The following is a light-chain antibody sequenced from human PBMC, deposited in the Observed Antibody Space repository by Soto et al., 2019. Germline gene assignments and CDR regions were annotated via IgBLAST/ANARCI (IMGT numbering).Light chain of an antibody. Sequence: QSVLTQSPSVSGAPGQRVTISCTGSSSNIGAGYDVHWYQQLPGTAPKLLIYGNNNRPSGVPDRFSGSKSGTSASLAITGLQAEDEADYYCQSYDSSLWVFGGGTKLTVL. CDR2: GNN. CDR1: SSNIGAGYD. CDR3: QSYDSSLWV. J-gene: IGLJ3*02. V-gene: IGLV1-40*01.